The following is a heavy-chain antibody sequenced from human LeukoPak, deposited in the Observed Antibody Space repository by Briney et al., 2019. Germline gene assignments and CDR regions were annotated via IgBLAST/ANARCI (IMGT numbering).Heavy chain of an antibody. V-gene: IGHV3-48*03. CDR1: GFTFSRYE. CDR2: ISSGSTI. CDR3: ARRRGLDY. Sequence: GGSLRLSCAASGFTFSRYEMNWVRQAPGKGLEWVSYISSGSTIYYADSVKGRFTISRDNAKNSLYLQMNSLRAEDTAVYYCARRRGLDYWGQGTLVTVSS. D-gene: IGHD3-10*01. J-gene: IGHJ4*02.